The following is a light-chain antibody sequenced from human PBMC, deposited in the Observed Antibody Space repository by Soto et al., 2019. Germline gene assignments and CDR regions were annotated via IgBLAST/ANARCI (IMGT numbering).Light chain of an antibody. J-gene: IGLJ3*02. CDR1: NNDVGAYKY. CDR3: CSYAGTYTLWV. CDR2: DVT. V-gene: IGLV2-11*01. Sequence: QSALTQPRSVSGSPGQSVTISCTGTNNDVGAYKYVSWYQQHPGTAPKLIIYDVTERPSGVPDRFSGSKSVNTASLTISGLQADDEADYYCCSYAGTYTLWVFGGGTKLTVL.